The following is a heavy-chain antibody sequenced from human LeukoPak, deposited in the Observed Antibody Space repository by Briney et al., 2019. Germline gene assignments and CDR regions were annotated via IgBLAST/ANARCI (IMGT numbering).Heavy chain of an antibody. J-gene: IGHJ4*02. V-gene: IGHV4-30-4*01. CDR3: ARAAAGTNSWYYFDY. Sequence: SETLSLTCTVSRDSISSGDNYWSWIRQPPGKGLEWIGYIHYSGSTYYNPSLKSRVIISGDMSKNQFSLTLNSLTAADSAMYYCARAAAGTNSWYYFDYWGQGTLVTVSS. D-gene: IGHD6-19*01. CDR2: IHYSGST. CDR1: RDSISSGDNY.